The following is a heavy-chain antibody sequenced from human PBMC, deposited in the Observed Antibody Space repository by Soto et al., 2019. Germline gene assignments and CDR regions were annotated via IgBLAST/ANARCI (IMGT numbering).Heavy chain of an antibody. Sequence: GGSLRLSCAASGFTFSSYSMNWVRQAPGKGLEWVSSISSSSSYIYYADSVKGRFTISRDNAKNSLYLQMNSLRAEDTAVYYCARRAERPDTFGDFDYWGQGTLVTVSS. CDR3: ARRAERPDTFGDFDY. CDR2: ISSSSSYI. CDR1: GFTFSSYS. J-gene: IGHJ4*02. V-gene: IGHV3-21*01. D-gene: IGHD3-10*01.